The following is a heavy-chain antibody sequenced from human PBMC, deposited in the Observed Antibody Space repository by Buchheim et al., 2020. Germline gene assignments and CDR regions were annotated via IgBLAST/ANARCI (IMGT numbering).Heavy chain of an antibody. V-gene: IGHV3-48*01. Sequence: EVQLVESGGGLVQPGGSLRLSCAASGFTFSSYSMNWVRQAPGKGLEWVSYISSSSSTIYYADSVKGRFTISRDNAKNSLYLQMNSLRAEDTAVYYCARGSSSSWYGSYYYGVDVWGQGTT. CDR3: ARGSSSSWYGSYYYGVDV. D-gene: IGHD6-13*01. CDR1: GFTFSSYS. J-gene: IGHJ6*02. CDR2: ISSSSSTI.